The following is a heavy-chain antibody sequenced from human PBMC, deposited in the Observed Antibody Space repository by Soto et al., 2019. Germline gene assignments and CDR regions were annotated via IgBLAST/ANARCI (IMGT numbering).Heavy chain of an antibody. CDR1: GYTFTSYG. V-gene: IGHV1-18*01. CDR3: ARDRGSYALDS. D-gene: IGHD1-26*01. J-gene: IGHJ4*02. Sequence: QVQLVQSGAEVKKPGASVKVSCKASGYTFTSYGISWVRQAPGQGLEWMGWISAYNGNTNYAQKLQGRXTXTXXTSTSTAYMEPRSLRSDDTAVYDCARDRGSYALDSWGQGTLVTVSS. CDR2: ISAYNGNT.